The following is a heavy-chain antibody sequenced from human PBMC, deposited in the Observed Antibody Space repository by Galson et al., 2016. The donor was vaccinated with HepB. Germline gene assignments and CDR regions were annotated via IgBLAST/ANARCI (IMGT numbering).Heavy chain of an antibody. J-gene: IGHJ4*02. V-gene: IGHV3-74*01. D-gene: IGHD3-16*01. CDR2: INSDGSST. CDR3: TRDPPHFWGLEFDY. Sequence: SLRLSCAASGFTFSSYWMYWVRQAPGKGLMWVSRINSDGSSTNYADSVKGRFTISRDNAKNTLYLQMNNLRAEDTAVYYCTRDPPHFWGLEFDYWGQGTLVTVSS. CDR1: GFTFSSYW.